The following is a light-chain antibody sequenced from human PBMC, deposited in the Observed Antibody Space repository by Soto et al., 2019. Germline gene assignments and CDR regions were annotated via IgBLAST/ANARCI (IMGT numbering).Light chain of an antibody. CDR1: QSISSW. Sequence: DIQLTQSPSTLSASVGDRVTITCRASQSISSWLAWYQQKPGKAPKLLIYKASSLESGVPSRFSGSGYGTEFTLTISSLQPDDFGTYYCQEYNSYWTFGQGTKVDI. J-gene: IGKJ1*01. CDR2: KAS. CDR3: QEYNSYWT. V-gene: IGKV1-5*03.